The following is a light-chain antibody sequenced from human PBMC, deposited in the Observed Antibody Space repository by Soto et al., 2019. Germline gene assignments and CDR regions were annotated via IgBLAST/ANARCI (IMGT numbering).Light chain of an antibody. J-gene: IGKJ5*01. CDR2: DES. Sequence: VLTQSPATLSLSPGDSATLSCRASQSVSSYLAWYQQKPGQAPRLLIYDESTRATGIPDRFSGSGSGTDLTLTITSLEPEDFAVYYCQQRSNWPPTFGQGTRLEIK. V-gene: IGKV3-11*01. CDR1: QSVSSY. CDR3: QQRSNWPPT.